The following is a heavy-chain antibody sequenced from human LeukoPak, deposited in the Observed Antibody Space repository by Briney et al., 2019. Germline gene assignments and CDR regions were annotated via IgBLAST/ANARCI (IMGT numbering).Heavy chain of an antibody. J-gene: IGHJ5*02. CDR2: IYYSGST. CDR1: GGSISSSSYY. CDR3: AYSSGFLRWFDP. V-gene: IGHV4-39*01. Sequence: SETLSLTCTVSGGSISSSSYYWGWIRQPPGKGLEWIGSIYYSGSTYYNPSLKSRVTISVDTSKNQSSLKLSSVTAADTAVYYCAYSSGFLRWFDPWGQGTLATVSS. D-gene: IGHD6-19*01.